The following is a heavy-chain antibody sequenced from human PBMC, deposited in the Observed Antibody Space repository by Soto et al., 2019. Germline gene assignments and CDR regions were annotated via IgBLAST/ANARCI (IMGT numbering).Heavy chain of an antibody. CDR1: GGPFKPYA. D-gene: IGHD6-13*01. CDR2: ILPVFGEP. J-gene: IGHJ3*01. Sequence: QVQLLQSGAEVKRPGSSVKVSCKTSGGPFKPYAVNWLRQAPGHGPEWLGGILPVFGEPIYTQTFQGRVNITADRSSSTAYLELTNLTFDDTAVYYCATDHAAASGIQAFDVWGQGTMVAVSS. CDR3: ATDHAAASGIQAFDV. V-gene: IGHV1-69*06.